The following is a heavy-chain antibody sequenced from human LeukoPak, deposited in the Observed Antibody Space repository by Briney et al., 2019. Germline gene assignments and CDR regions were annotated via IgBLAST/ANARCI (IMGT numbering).Heavy chain of an antibody. Sequence: SETLSLTCTVSGGSISSSSYYWSWIRQPAGKGLEWIGRIYTSGSTNYNPSLKSRVTMSVDTSKNQFSLKLSSVTAADTAVYYCARNHGDYDSDAFDIWGQGTMVTVSS. J-gene: IGHJ3*02. D-gene: IGHD4-17*01. CDR1: GGSISSSSYY. CDR3: ARNHGDYDSDAFDI. CDR2: IYTSGST. V-gene: IGHV4-61*02.